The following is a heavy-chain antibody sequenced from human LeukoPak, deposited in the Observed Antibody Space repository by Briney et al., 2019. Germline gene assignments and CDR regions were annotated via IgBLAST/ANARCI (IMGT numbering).Heavy chain of an antibody. D-gene: IGHD3-22*01. Sequence: GGSLRLSCAASGFTFSSYSMNWVRQAPGKGLEWVSYISSSSSTIYYADSVKGRSTISRDNAKNSLYLQMNSLRAEDTAVYYCATTQRVVITSYYYYGMDVWGQGTTVTVSS. V-gene: IGHV3-48*01. CDR3: ATTQRVVITSYYYYGMDV. CDR2: ISSSSSTI. J-gene: IGHJ6*02. CDR1: GFTFSSYS.